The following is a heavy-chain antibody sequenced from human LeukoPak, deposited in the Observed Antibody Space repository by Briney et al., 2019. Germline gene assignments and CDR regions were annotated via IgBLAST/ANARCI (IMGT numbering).Heavy chain of an antibody. CDR1: GFTFSSYG. Sequence: GGSLRLSCAASGFTFSSYGMHWVRQAPGKGLEWVAVIWYDGSNKYYADSVKGRFTISRDNSKNTLYLQMNSLRAEDTAVYYCAKEAIEAHDSSGYYYDYWGQGTLVTVSS. CDR3: AKEAIEAHDSSGYYYDY. V-gene: IGHV3-33*06. CDR2: IWYDGSNK. D-gene: IGHD3-22*01. J-gene: IGHJ4*02.